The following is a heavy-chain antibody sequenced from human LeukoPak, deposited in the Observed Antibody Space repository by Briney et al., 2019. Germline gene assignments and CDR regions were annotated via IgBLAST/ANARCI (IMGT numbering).Heavy chain of an antibody. CDR2: ISWNSGSI. V-gene: IGHV3-9*01. CDR3: AKDSEDDSGGGAFDI. J-gene: IGHJ3*02. D-gene: IGHD3-22*01. CDR1: GFTFDDYA. Sequence: PGGSLRLSCAASGFTFDDYAMHWVRQAPGKGLEWVSGISWNSGSIGYADSVKGRFTISRDNAKNSLYLQINSLRAEDTALYYCAKDSEDDSGGGAFDIWGQGTMVTVSS.